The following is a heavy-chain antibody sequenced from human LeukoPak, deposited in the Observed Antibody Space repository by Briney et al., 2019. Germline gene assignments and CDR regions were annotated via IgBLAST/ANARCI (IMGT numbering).Heavy chain of an antibody. CDR3: ARGIAGDHNHPTRFDY. V-gene: IGHV4-4*07. Sequence: ASETLSLTCTVSGGSISSYYWSWIRQPAGKGLEWIGRIYTSGSTNYSPSLKSRVTMSVDTSKNQFSLKLSSVTAADTAVYYCARGIAGDHNHPTRFDYWGQGTLVTVSS. CDR2: IYTSGST. J-gene: IGHJ4*02. D-gene: IGHD1-14*01. CDR1: GGSISSYY.